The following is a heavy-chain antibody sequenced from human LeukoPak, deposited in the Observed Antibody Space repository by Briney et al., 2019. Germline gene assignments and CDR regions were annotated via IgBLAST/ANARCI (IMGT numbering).Heavy chain of an antibody. J-gene: IGHJ5*02. CDR1: GGSFSVYY. CDR3: ARGSVDGLYYYDSSGYKTNNWFDP. CDR2: INHSGST. D-gene: IGHD3-22*01. Sequence: SETLSLTCAVYGGSFSVYYWSWIRQPPGKGLEWIGEINHSGSTNYNPSLKSRVTISVDTSKNQFSLKLSSVTAADTAVYYCARGSVDGLYYYDSSGYKTNNWFDPWGQGTLVTVSS. V-gene: IGHV4-34*01.